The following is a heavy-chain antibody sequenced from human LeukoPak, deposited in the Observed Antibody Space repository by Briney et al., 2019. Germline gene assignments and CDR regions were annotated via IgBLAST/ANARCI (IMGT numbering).Heavy chain of an antibody. J-gene: IGHJ4*02. CDR2: FYSGGSA. Sequence: PGGSLRLSCSVSGFTVAANYMTWVRQAPGKGPEWVSVFYSGGSAYYADSVKGRFTISRDLSTNTLFLQMISLRAEDTAVYYCATPGGSGDYPYPTYFNYWGQGTLITVSS. D-gene: IGHD3-10*01. CDR1: GFTVAANY. CDR3: ATPGGSGDYPYPTYFNY. V-gene: IGHV3-53*01.